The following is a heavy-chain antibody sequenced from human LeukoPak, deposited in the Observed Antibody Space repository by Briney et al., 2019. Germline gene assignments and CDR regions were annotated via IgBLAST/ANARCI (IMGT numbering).Heavy chain of an antibody. J-gene: IGHJ4*02. V-gene: IGHV3-49*03. Sequence: GGSLRLSCTASGFTFGDYAMSWFRQAPGKGLEWVGFIRSKAYGWTTEYAASVKGIFTISRDDSKSIAYLQMNSLKTEDTAVYYCTRDPLPSSSWYYPPFDYWGQGTLVTVSS. CDR2: IRSKAYGWTT. CDR3: TRDPLPSSSWYYPPFDY. CDR1: GFTFGDYA. D-gene: IGHD6-13*01.